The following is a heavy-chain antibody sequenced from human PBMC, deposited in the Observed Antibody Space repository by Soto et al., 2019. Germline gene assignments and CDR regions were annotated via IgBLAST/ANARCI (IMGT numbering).Heavy chain of an antibody. V-gene: IGHV2-5*02. CDR1: GFSLSTSAVG. CDR3: AHRRKGTGGIY. J-gene: IGHJ4*02. CDR2: IYCDDDK. D-gene: IGHD2-15*01. Sequence: QITLKESGPTLVKPTQTLTLTCTFSGFSLSTSAVGVGWIRQPPGKALDWLALIYCDDDKRYSPSLKSRLTITTDTSKNQVVLTMTNMDPVDTATYYCAHRRKGTGGIYWGQGTLVTVSS.